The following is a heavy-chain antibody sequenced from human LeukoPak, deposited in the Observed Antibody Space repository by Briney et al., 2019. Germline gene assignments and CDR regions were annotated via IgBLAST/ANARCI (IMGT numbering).Heavy chain of an antibody. J-gene: IGHJ4*02. CDR3: ARGGWYYDSSGYYNFDY. Sequence: ASVKVSCKASGYTFTSYYMHWARQAPGQGLEWMGIINPSGGSTSYAQKFQGRVTMTRDTSTSTVYMEMSSLRSEDTAVYYCARGGWYYDSSGYYNFDYWGQGTLVTVSS. CDR1: GYTFTSYY. V-gene: IGHV1-46*01. CDR2: INPSGGST. D-gene: IGHD3-22*01.